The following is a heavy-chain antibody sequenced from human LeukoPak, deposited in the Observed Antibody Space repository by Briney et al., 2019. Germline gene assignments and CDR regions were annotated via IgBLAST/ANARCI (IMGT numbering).Heavy chain of an antibody. J-gene: IGHJ3*02. D-gene: IGHD3-22*01. CDR2: ISYDGSDK. Sequence: PGGSLRLSCAASGFTFSSYGMHWVRQAPGKGLEWVAVISYDGSDKYYADSVKGRFTISRDNSKNTLYLQMNSLRAEDTAVYYCARVEGSSGPSRAFDIWGQGTMVTVSS. CDR3: ARVEGSSGPSRAFDI. CDR1: GFTFSSYG. V-gene: IGHV3-30*03.